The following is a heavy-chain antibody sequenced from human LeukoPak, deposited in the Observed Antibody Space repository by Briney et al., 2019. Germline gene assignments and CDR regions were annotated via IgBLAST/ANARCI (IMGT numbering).Heavy chain of an antibody. D-gene: IGHD3-22*01. CDR3: ARLAFGGYYFDY. CDR1: GGSISSYY. CDR2: IYYSGST. J-gene: IGHJ4*02. Sequence: SETLSLTCTVSGGSISSYYWSWIRQPPGKGLEWIGYIYYSGSTNYNPSLKSRVTISVDTSKNQFSLKLSSVTAADTAVYYCARLAFGGYYFDYWGQGTLVTVSS. V-gene: IGHV4-59*08.